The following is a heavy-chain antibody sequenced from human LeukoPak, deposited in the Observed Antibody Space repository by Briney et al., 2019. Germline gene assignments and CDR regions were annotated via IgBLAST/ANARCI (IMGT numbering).Heavy chain of an antibody. V-gene: IGHV3-30*02. J-gene: IGHJ6*03. Sequence: GGSLRLSCAASGFTFSNYGMHWVRQVPGKGLEWVAFIRFDGSNKYYADSVKGRFTIFGDNSKNTLYLQMNSLRVEDTAVYYCAKDLSAISNKYYMDVWGKGTTVTVSS. CDR3: AKDLSAISNKYYMDV. CDR2: IRFDGSNK. CDR1: GFTFSNYG. D-gene: IGHD3-3*02.